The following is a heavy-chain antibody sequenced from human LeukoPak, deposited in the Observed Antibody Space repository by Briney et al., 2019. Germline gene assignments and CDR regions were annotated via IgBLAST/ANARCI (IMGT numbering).Heavy chain of an antibody. CDR2: ISWNSGSI. V-gene: IGHV3-9*01. CDR1: GFTFDDYA. CDR3: AKDTRGFLPTFDP. J-gene: IGHJ5*02. D-gene: IGHD2/OR15-2a*01. Sequence: GRSLRLSFAASGFTFDDYAMHWVRQAPGKGLEWVSGISWNSGSIGYADSMKGRFTISRDNAKNSLYLQMNSLRAEDTALYYCAKDTRGFLPTFDPWGQGTLVTVSS.